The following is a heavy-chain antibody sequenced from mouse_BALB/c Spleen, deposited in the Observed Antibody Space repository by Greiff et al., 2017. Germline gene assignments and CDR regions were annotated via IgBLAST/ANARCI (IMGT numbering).Heavy chain of an antibody. D-gene: IGHD2-14*01. Sequence: EVQLQESGPELVKPGASVKISCKTSGYTFTEYTMHWVKQSHGKSLEWIGGINPNNGGTSYNQKFKGKATLTVDKSSSTAYMELRSLTSEDSAVYYCARRQVRRTGGYAMDYWGQGTSVTVSS. CDR3: ARRQVRRTGGYAMDY. CDR2: INPNNGGT. CDR1: GYTFTEYT. J-gene: IGHJ4*01. V-gene: IGHV1-18*01.